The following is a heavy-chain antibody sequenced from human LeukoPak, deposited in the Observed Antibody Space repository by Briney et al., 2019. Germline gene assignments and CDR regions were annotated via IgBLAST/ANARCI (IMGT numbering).Heavy chain of an antibody. CDR2: IKQDGSEK. CDR1: GFTFSTYW. V-gene: IGHV3-7*03. J-gene: IGHJ4*02. CDR3: ARDRMDYEADY. Sequence: GGSLRLSCAASGFTFSTYWMSWVRQAPGMGLEWVANIKQDGSEKRYVDSVRGRFTISRDNAKNSLYLQMNSLRAEDTAVYYCARDRMDYEADYWGQGTLVTVSS. D-gene: IGHD4-17*01.